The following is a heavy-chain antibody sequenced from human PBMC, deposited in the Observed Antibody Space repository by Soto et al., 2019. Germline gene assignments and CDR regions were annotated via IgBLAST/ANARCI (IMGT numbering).Heavy chain of an antibody. J-gene: IGHJ6*02. D-gene: IGHD3-3*01. V-gene: IGHV3-30-3*01. CDR3: ARETYYDFWSGPYYGMDV. CDR2: ISYDGSNK. Sequence: QVQLVESGGGVVQPGRSLRLSCAASGFTFSSYAMHWVRQAPGKGLEWVAVISYDGSNKYYADSVKGLFTISRDNSKNTLYLQMSSLRAEDRAVYYCARETYYDFWSGPYYGMDVWGQGTTVTVSS. CDR1: GFTFSSYA.